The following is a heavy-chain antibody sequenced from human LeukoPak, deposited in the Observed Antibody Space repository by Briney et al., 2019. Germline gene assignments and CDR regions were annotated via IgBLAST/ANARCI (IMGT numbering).Heavy chain of an antibody. CDR1: GYTFTSYG. CDR3: AGHDYGDYVFDY. J-gene: IGHJ4*02. D-gene: IGHD4-17*01. Sequence: GASVKVSCKASGYTFTSYGISWVRQAPGQGLEWMGGIIPIFGTANYAQKFQGRVTITADESTSTAYMELSSLRSEDTAVYYCAGHDYGDYVFDYWGQGTLVTVSS. V-gene: IGHV1-69*13. CDR2: IIPIFGTA.